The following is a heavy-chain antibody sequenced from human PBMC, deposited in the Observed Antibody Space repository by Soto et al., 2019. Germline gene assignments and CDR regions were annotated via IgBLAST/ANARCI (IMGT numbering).Heavy chain of an antibody. CDR1: GFTFSNYG. CDR2: VWSNAINK. J-gene: IGHJ3*02. V-gene: IGHV3-33*01. Sequence: QVQLLDSGGGVVQPGRSLRLSCAASGFTFSNYGMHWVRQAPGEGLEWVAVVWSNAINKYYADSVEGRFTISRDNSKNSLSLLMNNLGAEDTAVYDCVRERGPSDAFDIWGLGTMVTVSS. CDR3: VRERGPSDAFDI.